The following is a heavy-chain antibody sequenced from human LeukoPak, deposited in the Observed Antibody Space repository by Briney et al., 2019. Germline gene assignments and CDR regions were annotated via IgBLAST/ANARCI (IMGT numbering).Heavy chain of an antibody. Sequence: PGGSLRLSCAASAFTFSTYAMHWVRQAPGKGLEWVAVISYDGSNKYYADSVKGRFTISRDNSKNTLYLQMNSLRAEDTAVYYCAKGDRLYYFDYWGQGTLVTVSS. CDR1: AFTFSTYA. V-gene: IGHV3-30*04. J-gene: IGHJ4*02. CDR2: ISYDGSNK. CDR3: AKGDRLYYFDY.